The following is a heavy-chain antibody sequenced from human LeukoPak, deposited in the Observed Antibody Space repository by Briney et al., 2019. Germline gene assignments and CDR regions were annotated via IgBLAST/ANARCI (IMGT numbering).Heavy chain of an antibody. J-gene: IGHJ6*02. V-gene: IGHV4-61*01. Sequence: SETLSLTCTVSGGSVSSGSYYWSWIRQPPGKGLEWIGYIYYSGSTNYNPSLKSRVTISADTSKNQFSLKLSSVTAADTAVYYCAVIAAHYYYGMDVWGQGTTVTVSS. CDR2: IYYSGST. CDR3: AVIAAHYYYGMDV. D-gene: IGHD6-13*01. CDR1: GGSVSSGSYY.